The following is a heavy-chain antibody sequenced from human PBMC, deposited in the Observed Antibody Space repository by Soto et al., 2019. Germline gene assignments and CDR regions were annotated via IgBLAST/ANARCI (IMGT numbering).Heavy chain of an antibody. D-gene: IGHD1-26*01. CDR3: ARYDSGFSGSHYIDYFNY. CDR1: GYRFTNYR. V-gene: IGHV5-51*01. Sequence: GESLKISCKGSGYRFTNYRIGWVRQMPGKGLEWMGIIYPGDSDTRYSPSFQGQVTISADKSINTVYMQLSSLTSEDTAVYYCARYDSGFSGSHYIDYFNYWGQGALVTVSS. J-gene: IGHJ4*02. CDR2: IYPGDSDT.